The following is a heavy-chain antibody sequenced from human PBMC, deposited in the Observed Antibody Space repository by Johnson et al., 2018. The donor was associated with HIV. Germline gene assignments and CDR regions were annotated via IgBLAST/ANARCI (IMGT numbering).Heavy chain of an antibody. CDR2: IYSGENT. J-gene: IGHJ3*02. CDR1: GITVSRNY. V-gene: IGHV3-66*02. D-gene: IGHD2-21*01. Sequence: MQLVESGGGFVQPGGSLRLSCAGSGITVSRNYMSWVRQAPGKGLEWVSLIYSGENTKYADSVKGRFTISRDNSKNTLYLQMNSLRAEDTALYYCAKEVAYCGGDCYSGAFDIWGQGTMVTVSS. CDR3: AKEVAYCGGDCYSGAFDI.